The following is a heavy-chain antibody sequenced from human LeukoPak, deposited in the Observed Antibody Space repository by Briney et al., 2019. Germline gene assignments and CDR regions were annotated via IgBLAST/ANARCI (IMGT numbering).Heavy chain of an antibody. CDR2: ISSGSSFI. CDR3: ARESSGYFY. Sequence: PGGSLRLSCAASGFTFSTYSMNWVRQAPGKGLEWVSSISSGSSFIYYAHSVKGRFTISRDNAKNSLFLQMNSLRAEDTAVYYCARESSGYFYWGQGTLVTVSS. CDR1: GFTFSTYS. V-gene: IGHV3-21*01. J-gene: IGHJ4*02. D-gene: IGHD3-22*01.